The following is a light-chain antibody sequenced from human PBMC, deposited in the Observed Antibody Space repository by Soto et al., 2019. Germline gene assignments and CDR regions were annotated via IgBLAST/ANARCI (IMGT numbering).Light chain of an antibody. J-gene: IGKJ4*01. CDR3: QQHSTYPLT. CDR2: AAS. Sequence: IQLTQSPSSLSASVGDRVTITCRASQGISSSLAWCQQKPGKAPKLLIYAASTLQSGVPSRFSGSGSGTDFTLTISSLQPEDIAVYYCQQHSTYPLTFGGGTKV. CDR1: QGISSS. V-gene: IGKV1-9*01.